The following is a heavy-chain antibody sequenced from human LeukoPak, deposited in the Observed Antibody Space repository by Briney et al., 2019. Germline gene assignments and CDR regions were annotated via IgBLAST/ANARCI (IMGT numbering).Heavy chain of an antibody. V-gene: IGHV3-23*01. J-gene: IGHJ5*02. CDR2: ISGSGGST. CDR1: GFTFSSYA. D-gene: IGHD4-11*01. CDR3: AKEGVDYSNYSFDP. Sequence: GGSLRFSCAASGFTFSSYAMSWVRQAPGKGLEWVSAISGSGGSTYYADSVKGRFTISRDNSKNALYLQMNSLRAEDTAVYYCAKEGVDYSNYSFDPWGQGTLVTVSS.